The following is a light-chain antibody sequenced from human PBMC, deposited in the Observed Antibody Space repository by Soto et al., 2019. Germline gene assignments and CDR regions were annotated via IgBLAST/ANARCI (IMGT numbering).Light chain of an antibody. Sequence: DIQLTQSPSFLSASVGDRVTIACRASQGINNYLTWYQQKPGEAPKLLIYAASTLQSGVPSRFSGSGSGTDFTLTISCLQSEDFATYYCQQYYSYSITFGQGTRLEIK. CDR2: AAS. V-gene: IGKV1-9*01. J-gene: IGKJ5*01. CDR1: QGINNY. CDR3: QQYYSYSIT.